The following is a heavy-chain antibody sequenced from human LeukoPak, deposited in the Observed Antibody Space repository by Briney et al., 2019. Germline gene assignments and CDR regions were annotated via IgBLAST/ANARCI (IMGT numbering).Heavy chain of an antibody. Sequence: VASVKVSCKASGYTFTSYGISWMRQAPGQGLEWMGWISPYNGDTNYAQKFQFRDTVTTDTSTSTAYMELRSLRSDGTALYYCARSNWEKTGGGFDVWGQGTMVTVSS. J-gene: IGHJ3*01. V-gene: IGHV1-18*01. CDR2: ISPYNGDT. CDR1: GYTFTSYG. D-gene: IGHD1-14*01. CDR3: ARSNWEKTGGGFDV.